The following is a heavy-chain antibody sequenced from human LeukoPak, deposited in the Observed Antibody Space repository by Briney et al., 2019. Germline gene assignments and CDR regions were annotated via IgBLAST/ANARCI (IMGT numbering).Heavy chain of an antibody. V-gene: IGHV1-69*05. D-gene: IGHD5-18*01. CDR2: IIPIFGTA. CDR1: GGTFSSYA. J-gene: IGHJ4*02. Sequence: SVKVSCKASGGTFSSYAISWVRQAPGQGLEWMGGIIPIFGTANYAQKFQGRVTITTDESTSTAYMELSSLRSEDTAGYYCARSTAVDTAMALDYWGQGTLVTVSS. CDR3: ARSTAVDTAMALDY.